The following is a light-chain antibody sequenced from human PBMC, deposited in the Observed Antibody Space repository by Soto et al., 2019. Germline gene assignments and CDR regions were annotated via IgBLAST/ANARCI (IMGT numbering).Light chain of an antibody. J-gene: IGKJ1*01. V-gene: IGKV1-39*01. CDR3: QQTYNVPQT. Sequence: EIQMTQFPSSLSASVGDRVTITCRASQTIRTYLNWFQQKPGKGPELLIYAASSLQSGVPSRFTGSVSGAEFTLTIISLQPEDTATDYCQQTYNVPQTYGQGTKVAIK. CDR1: QTIRTY. CDR2: AAS.